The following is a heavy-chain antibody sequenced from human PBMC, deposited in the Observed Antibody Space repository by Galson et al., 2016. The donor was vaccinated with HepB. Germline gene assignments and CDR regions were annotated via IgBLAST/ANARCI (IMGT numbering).Heavy chain of an antibody. D-gene: IGHD2-2*01. CDR2: IYDSGSA. V-gene: IGHV4-31*11. Sequence: TLSLTCAVSGGSLSSGGYYWSWIRQHPGKGLEWIGYIYDSGSAYYSPSLQSRVTISLDTSKKQISLRLNSVTAADTALYYCARASAGSVVVSGAFRDEYYFDYWGQGTLVTVSS. CDR1: GGSLSSGGYY. CDR3: ARASAGSVVVSGAFRDEYYFDY. J-gene: IGHJ4*02.